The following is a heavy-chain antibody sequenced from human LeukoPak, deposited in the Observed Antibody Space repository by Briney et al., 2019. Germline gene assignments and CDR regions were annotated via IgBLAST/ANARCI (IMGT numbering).Heavy chain of an antibody. V-gene: IGHV1-2*02. CDR1: GYTFTGYY. D-gene: IGHD1-26*01. Sequence: ASVKVSCKASGYTFTGYYMHWVRQAPGQGLEWMGWINPNSGGTNYAQKFQGRVTMTRDTSISTAYMELSRLRSDGTAVYYCARVCIVGATCGYFDYWGQGTLVTVSS. J-gene: IGHJ4*02. CDR2: INPNSGGT. CDR3: ARVCIVGATCGYFDY.